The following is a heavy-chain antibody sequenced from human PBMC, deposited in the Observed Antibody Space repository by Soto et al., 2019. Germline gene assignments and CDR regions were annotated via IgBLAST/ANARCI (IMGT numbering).Heavy chain of an antibody. Sequence: PGGSLRLSCATSGFTFSNFVMRWVRQTPGKGLEWVSTIISTGGDTYYTDSVKGRFTISRDNSKNTLYLQMSSLRAEDTALYYCTKASSDRHHMDVWGQGTTVTVSS. CDR1: GFTFSNFV. CDR3: TKASSDRHHMDV. CDR2: IISTGGDT. J-gene: IGHJ6*02. V-gene: IGHV3-23*01.